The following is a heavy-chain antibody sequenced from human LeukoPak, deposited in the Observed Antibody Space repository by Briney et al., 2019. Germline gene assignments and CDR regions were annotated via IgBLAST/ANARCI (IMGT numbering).Heavy chain of an antibody. CDR3: AKEAVNYYYYYGMDV. Sequence: PGRSLRLSCAASGFTFDDYAMHWVRQAPGKGLEWVSGISWNSGSIGYADSVKGRFTISRDNAKNSLYLQMNSLRAEDTALYYCAKEAVNYYYYYGMDVWGQGTTVTVSS. J-gene: IGHJ6*02. V-gene: IGHV3-9*01. CDR1: GFTFDDYA. CDR2: ISWNSGSI. D-gene: IGHD4-17*01.